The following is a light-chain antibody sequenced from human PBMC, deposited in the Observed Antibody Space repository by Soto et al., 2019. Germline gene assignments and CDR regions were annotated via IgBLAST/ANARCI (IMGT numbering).Light chain of an antibody. Sequence: DIQVTQSPSSLSASVGDRVTSTCQASQDISNYLNWYQQKPGKAPKLLIYDTSILEKGVPSRFSGSGSGTDFTLTITGLQPDDFATYYCQHYDNLPQRAFGGGTKVDIK. J-gene: IGKJ4*01. CDR3: QHYDNLPQRA. CDR2: DTS. V-gene: IGKV1-33*01. CDR1: QDISNY.